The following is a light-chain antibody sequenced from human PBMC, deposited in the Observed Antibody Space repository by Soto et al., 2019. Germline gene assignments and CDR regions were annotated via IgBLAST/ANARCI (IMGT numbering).Light chain of an antibody. J-gene: IGKJ2*01. V-gene: IGKV3-15*01. CDR1: HSVSSN. Sequence: EIVMTQSPATLSLSPGESATLSCRASHSVSSNLAWYQQKPCQAPWLLIYDVVSKASGVPARFSGSGSGTEFTLVISSLQSEDFAIYYCQDYNGWPPPYTFGQGTKLEIK. CDR2: DVV. CDR3: QDYNGWPPPYT.